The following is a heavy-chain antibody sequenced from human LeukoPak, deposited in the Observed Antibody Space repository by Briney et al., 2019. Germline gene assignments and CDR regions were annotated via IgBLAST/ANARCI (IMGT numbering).Heavy chain of an antibody. J-gene: IGHJ4*02. CDR2: ISYSSSYI. V-gene: IGHV3-21*01. CDR3: ARTSMINGAYYFDY. CDR1: GFTFSTYT. D-gene: IGHD3-22*01. Sequence: GGSLRLSCAASGFTFSTYTMNWVRQAPGKGLEWVSSISYSSSYIYYADSVKGRFTISRDNAKNSLYLQMNSLRAEDTAVYYCARTSMINGAYYFDYWGQGTLVTVSS.